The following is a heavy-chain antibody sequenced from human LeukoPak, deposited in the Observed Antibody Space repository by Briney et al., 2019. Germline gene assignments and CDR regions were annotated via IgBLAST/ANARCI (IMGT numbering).Heavy chain of an antibody. CDR2: INHSGST. CDR3: ASGGEMATITLGYYFDY. Sequence: SETLSLTCAVYGGSFSGYYWSWIRQPPGKGLEWIGEINHSGSTNYNPSLKSRVTISVDTSKNQFSLKLSSVTAADTAVYYCASGGEMATITLGYYFDYRGQGTLVTVSS. CDR1: GGSFSGYY. D-gene: IGHD5-24*01. J-gene: IGHJ4*02. V-gene: IGHV4-34*01.